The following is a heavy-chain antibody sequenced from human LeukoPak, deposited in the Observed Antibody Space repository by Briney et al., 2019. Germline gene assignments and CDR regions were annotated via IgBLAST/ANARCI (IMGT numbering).Heavy chain of an antibody. V-gene: IGHV4-39*02. CDR3: ARDFTVAGTGAFDI. D-gene: IGHD6-19*01. Sequence: SETLSLTCTVSGGSVSSSSYYWGWIRQPPGKGLEWVGSIYYSGSTYYNPSLKSRVTISVDTSKNQFSLKLSSVTAAATAVYYCARDFTVAGTGAFDIWGQGTMVTVSS. CDR1: GGSVSSSSYY. J-gene: IGHJ3*02. CDR2: IYYSGST.